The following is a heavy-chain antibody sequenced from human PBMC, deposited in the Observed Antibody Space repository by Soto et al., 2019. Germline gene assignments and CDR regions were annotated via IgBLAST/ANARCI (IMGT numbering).Heavy chain of an antibody. CDR2: INHSGST. CDR1: GGSFSGYY. J-gene: IGHJ6*03. CDR3: ARRVARVRSYYYYYMDV. Sequence: SETLSLTCAVYGGSFSGYYWSWIRQPPGKGLEWIGEINHSGSTNYNPSLKSRVTISVDTSKNQFSLKLSSVTAADTAVYYCARRVARVRSYYYYYMDVWGRGTTVTVSS. V-gene: IGHV4-34*01. D-gene: IGHD4-17*01.